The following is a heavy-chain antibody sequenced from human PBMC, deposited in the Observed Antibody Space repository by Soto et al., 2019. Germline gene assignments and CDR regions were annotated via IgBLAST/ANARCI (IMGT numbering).Heavy chain of an antibody. CDR2: INEDGTYR. CDR3: ARDFCPALTPGDDFDY. V-gene: IGHV3-74*01. Sequence: EVQLVESGGGLVQPGGSLRLSCAASGFTFSNYWMHWVRQVPGKGLVWVSRINEDGTYRSYADFAKGRFTISRDNAKNTVYLQMKSLSAEDNAVYYCARDFCPALTPGDDFDYWGQGSLVTVSS. D-gene: IGHD3-3*01. J-gene: IGHJ4*02. CDR1: GFTFSNYW.